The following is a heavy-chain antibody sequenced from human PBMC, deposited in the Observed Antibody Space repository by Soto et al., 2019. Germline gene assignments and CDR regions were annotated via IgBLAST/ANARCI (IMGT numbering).Heavy chain of an antibody. CDR3: GGTYGSEDS. D-gene: IGHD3-10*01. Sequence: EVQLVESGGGLVRPGGSLSLSCAASGFGFSFSNYYMNWIRQAPGKGLEWVSSISSSGHMTFYAPSVNGRFTISRDNGRNSLYLQMYSLRSEDTGVYFCGGTYGSEDSWGPGTLVTVSS. CDR1: GFGFSFSNYY. J-gene: IGHJ4*02. CDR2: ISSSGHMT. V-gene: IGHV3-21*01.